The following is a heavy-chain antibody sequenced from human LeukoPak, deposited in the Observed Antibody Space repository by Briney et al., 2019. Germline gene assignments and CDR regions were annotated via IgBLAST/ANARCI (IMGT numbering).Heavy chain of an antibody. J-gene: IGHJ3*02. CDR1: GYTFTGYY. Sequence: ASVKVSCKASGYTFTGYYMYWVRQAPGQGLEWMGWINPNSGDTNYAQKFQGWVTMTRDTSISTVYMELRRLRSDDTAVYYCARWGYGELRNVFDIWGQGTMVTVSS. D-gene: IGHD3-10*01. V-gene: IGHV1-2*04. CDR3: ARWGYGELRNVFDI. CDR2: INPNSGDT.